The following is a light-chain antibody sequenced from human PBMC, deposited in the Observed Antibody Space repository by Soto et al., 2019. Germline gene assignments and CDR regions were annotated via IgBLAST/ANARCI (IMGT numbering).Light chain of an antibody. CDR3: QQYKNWPPLT. Sequence: EIVMTQSPATLSVSPGERATLSCRASQSVSYNLAWYQQKPGQGPRLLIYGAFTSATGIPARFSVSGSVTEFNLTISSLQAEDFAVYYCQQYKNWPPLTFGGGTKVEIK. CDR2: GAF. J-gene: IGKJ4*01. V-gene: IGKV3-15*01. CDR1: QSVSYN.